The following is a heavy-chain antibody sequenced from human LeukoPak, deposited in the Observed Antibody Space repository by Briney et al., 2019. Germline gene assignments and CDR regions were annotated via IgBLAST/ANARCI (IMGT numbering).Heavy chain of an antibody. D-gene: IGHD2-15*01. V-gene: IGHV3-30*04. J-gene: IGHJ4*02. CDR1: GFTFSTYA. Sequence: GGSLRLSCAASGFTFSTYAMHWVRQAPGKGLEWVAFMSYDGSNKYHADSVKGRFTISRDNSKNTLYLQMNSLRAEDTAVYHCARDNCSGGSCYWGAIDYWGQGTLVTVSS. CDR2: MSYDGSNK. CDR3: ARDNCSGGSCYWGAIDY.